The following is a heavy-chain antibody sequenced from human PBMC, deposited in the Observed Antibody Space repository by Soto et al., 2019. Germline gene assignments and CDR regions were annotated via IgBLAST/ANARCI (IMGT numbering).Heavy chain of an antibody. CDR1: GFTFSSYS. CDR3: AREFAEGSGSYPGHYYYYYMDV. D-gene: IGHD3-10*01. CDR2: ISSSSSYI. V-gene: IGHV3-21*01. J-gene: IGHJ6*03. Sequence: GGSLRLSCAASGFTFSSYSMNWVRQAPGKGLEWVSSISSSSSYIYYADSVKGRFTISRDNAKNSLYLQMNSLRAEDTAVYYCAREFAEGSGSYPGHYYYYYMDVWGKGTTVTVSS.